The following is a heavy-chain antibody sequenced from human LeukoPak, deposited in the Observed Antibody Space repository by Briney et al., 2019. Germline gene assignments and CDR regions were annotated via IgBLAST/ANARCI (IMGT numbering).Heavy chain of an antibody. V-gene: IGHV3-20*04. D-gene: IGHD5-24*01. Sequence: GGSLRLSCAASGFIFDDYGMSWVRQAPGKGLEWVSGINWNGGSTGYADSVKGRFTISRDNSKNTLYLQMNSLRVEDKGVYYCAKGFKETAGWFDPWGQGTLVTVSS. J-gene: IGHJ5*02. CDR2: INWNGGST. CDR3: AKGFKETAGWFDP. CDR1: GFIFDDYG.